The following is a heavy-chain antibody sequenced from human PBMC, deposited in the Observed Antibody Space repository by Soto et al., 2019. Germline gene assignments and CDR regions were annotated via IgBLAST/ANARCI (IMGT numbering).Heavy chain of an antibody. CDR1: GFTFSSYA. D-gene: IGHD6-6*01. Sequence: LRLSCAASGFTFSSYAMHWVRQAPGKGLEWVAVISYDGSNKYYADSVKGRFTISRDNSKNTLYLQMNSLRAEDTAVYYCATAYSSSQGAPHDCWGQGTQVTASS. CDR2: ISYDGSNK. CDR3: ATAYSSSQGAPHDC. V-gene: IGHV3-30-3*01. J-gene: IGHJ4*02.